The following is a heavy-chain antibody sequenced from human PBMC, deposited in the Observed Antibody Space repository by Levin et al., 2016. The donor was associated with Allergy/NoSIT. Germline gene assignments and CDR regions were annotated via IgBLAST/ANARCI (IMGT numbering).Heavy chain of an antibody. J-gene: IGHJ4*02. V-gene: IGHV3-23*01. CDR2: ISGSGGST. Sequence: WIRQPPGKGLEWVSAISGSGGSTYYADSVKGRFTISRDNSKNTLYLQMNSLRAEDTAVYYCAKGPFGESPFDYWGQGTLVTVSS. CDR3: AKGPFGESPFDY. D-gene: IGHD3-10*01.